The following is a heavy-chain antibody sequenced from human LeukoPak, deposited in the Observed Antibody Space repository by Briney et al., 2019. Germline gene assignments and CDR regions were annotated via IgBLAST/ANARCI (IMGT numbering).Heavy chain of an antibody. J-gene: IGHJ5*01. D-gene: IGHD6-19*01. Sequence: SETLSLTCTVSGGSISSYYWSWIRQPPGKGLEWIGYIYYSGSTYYSPSLKSRVTISLDTSRNQFSLKLNSVTAADTAVYYCARALIAVAGNWFDSWGQGTLVTVSS. CDR1: GGSISSYY. CDR2: IYYSGST. V-gene: IGHV4-59*12. CDR3: ARALIAVAGNWFDS.